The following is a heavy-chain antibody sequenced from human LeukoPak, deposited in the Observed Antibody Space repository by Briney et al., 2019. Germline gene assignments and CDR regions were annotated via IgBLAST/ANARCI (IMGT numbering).Heavy chain of an antibody. D-gene: IGHD6-6*01. J-gene: IGHJ5*02. V-gene: IGHV4-34*01. CDR1: GGSFSGYY. CDR2: INHSGST. Sequence: PSETLSLTCAVYGGSFSGYYWSWIRQPPGKGLEWIGEINHSGSTNYNPSLKSRVTISVDTSKNQFSPKLSSVTAADTAVYYCARGDQPIEYSSSSGRRGPNWFDPWGQGTLVTVSS. CDR3: ARGDQPIEYSSSSGRRGPNWFDP.